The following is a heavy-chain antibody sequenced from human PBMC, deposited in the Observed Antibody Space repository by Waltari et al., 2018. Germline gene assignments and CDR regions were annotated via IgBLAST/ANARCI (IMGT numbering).Heavy chain of an antibody. CDR1: GFTVSSNY. CDR3: ARTTWIQPWY. CDR2: IYSGGST. J-gene: IGHJ4*02. V-gene: IGHV3-66*02. D-gene: IGHD5-18*01. Sequence: EVQLVESGGGLVQPGGSLRLSCAASGFTVSSNYMSWVRQAPGKGLGVVSVIYSGGSTYYADSVKGRFTISRDNSKNTLYLQMNSLRAEDTAVYYCARTTWIQPWYWGQGTLVTVSS.